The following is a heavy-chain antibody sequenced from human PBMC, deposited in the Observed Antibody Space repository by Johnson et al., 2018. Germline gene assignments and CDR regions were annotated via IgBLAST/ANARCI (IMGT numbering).Heavy chain of an antibody. J-gene: IGHJ6*03. CDR2: ISYDGNNK. D-gene: IGHD3-3*01. Sequence: QVQLVQSGGGVVQPGRSLRLSCAASGFTFSNYGIHWVRQAPGKGLEWVAVISYDGNNKYYADFVKGRFTISRDNSKTTLSLQMNSLRAEDTAVYYCAKDSASFMSGTCRYYYYYMDVWGKGTTVTVSS. CDR3: AKDSASFMSGTCRYYYYYMDV. V-gene: IGHV3-30*18. CDR1: GFTFSNYG.